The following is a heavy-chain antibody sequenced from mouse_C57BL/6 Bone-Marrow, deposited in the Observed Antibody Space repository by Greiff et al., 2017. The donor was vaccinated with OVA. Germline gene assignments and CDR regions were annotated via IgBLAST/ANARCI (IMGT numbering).Heavy chain of an antibody. J-gene: IGHJ3*01. CDR3: ARGGYYDYDGGALFAY. CDR2: INSNNGGT. V-gene: IGHV1-18*01. CDR1: GYTFTDYN. Sequence: VQLQQSGPELAKPGASVKIPCKASGYTFTDYNMDWVKQSHGKSLEWIGDINSNNGGTIYNQKFKGKATLTVDKSSSTAYMELRSLTSEDTAVYYCARGGYYDYDGGALFAYWGQGTLVTVSA. D-gene: IGHD2-4*01.